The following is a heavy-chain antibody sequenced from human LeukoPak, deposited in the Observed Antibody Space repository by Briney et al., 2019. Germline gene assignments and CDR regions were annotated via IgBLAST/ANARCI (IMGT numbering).Heavy chain of an antibody. CDR1: GGSISVGVYS. J-gene: IGHJ5*02. Sequence: PSESLSLTCAVSGGSISVGVYSCSWIRQPPRKGLEWMGHNYHSGSTYNNPSLKSRLTISVDSPKTQFSLKLSSVTAADTPVYSCASDPEDSSGPTWGQGNMVTVS. CDR3: ASDPEDSSGPT. CDR2: NYHSGST. D-gene: IGHD6-19*01. V-gene: IGHV4-30-2*01.